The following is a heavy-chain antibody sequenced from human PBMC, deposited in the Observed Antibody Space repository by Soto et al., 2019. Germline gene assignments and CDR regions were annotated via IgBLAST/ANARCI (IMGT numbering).Heavy chain of an antibody. V-gene: IGHV4-4*07. Sequence: LSLTCSVSGASIAGSSYWSWIRQPAGKGLEWIGRFSLSGTTNYSPSLRSRVTMSADVSKNQFSLRLTSVTAADTALYYCARGMTPPGAPAWYYFDSWGQGTLVTVSS. J-gene: IGHJ4*02. CDR1: GASIAGSSY. CDR3: ARGMTPPGAPAWYYFDS. CDR2: FSLSGTT. D-gene: IGHD2-8*02.